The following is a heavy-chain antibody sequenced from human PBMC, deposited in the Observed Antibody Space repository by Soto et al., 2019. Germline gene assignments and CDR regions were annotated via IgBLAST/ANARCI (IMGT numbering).Heavy chain of an antibody. V-gene: IGHV4-4*07. Sequence: LSLTCSVSGASIAGSSYWSWIRQPAGKGLEWIGRFSLSGTTNYSPSLRSRVTMSADVSKNQFSLRLTSVTAADTALYYCARGMTPPGAPAWYYFDSWGQGTLVTVSS. J-gene: IGHJ4*02. CDR1: GASIAGSSY. CDR3: ARGMTPPGAPAWYYFDS. CDR2: FSLSGTT. D-gene: IGHD2-8*02.